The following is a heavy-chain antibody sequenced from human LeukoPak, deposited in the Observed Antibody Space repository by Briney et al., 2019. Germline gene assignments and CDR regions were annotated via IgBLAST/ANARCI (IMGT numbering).Heavy chain of an antibody. D-gene: IGHD6-13*01. J-gene: IGHJ3*02. V-gene: IGHV3-23*01. CDR2: IIGTT. CDR3: AKAFREYGSSTYSSFDT. CDR1: GVTFSSYD. Sequence: GGSLSLSCAVSGVTFSSYDMSWIRQAQGKGLQWLCTIIGTTHSADTVRGRVTISRHNSKNILYLQMNSLSTEDTAIYYCAKAFREYGSSTYSSFDTWGQGTMVTVSS.